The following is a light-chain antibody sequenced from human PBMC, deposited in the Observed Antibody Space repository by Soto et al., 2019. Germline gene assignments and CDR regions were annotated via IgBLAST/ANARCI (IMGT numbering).Light chain of an antibody. CDR3: QQYDNWPPIT. CDR1: QSVSSN. Sequence: EIVMTQSPATLSVSPGERATLSCRASQSVSSNLAWYQQKPGQAPRLLMYAASTRATGIPARFSGSGSGTEFTLTISSLQSEDFEVYYCQQYDNWPPITFGQGTRLEI. V-gene: IGKV3-15*01. J-gene: IGKJ5*01. CDR2: AAS.